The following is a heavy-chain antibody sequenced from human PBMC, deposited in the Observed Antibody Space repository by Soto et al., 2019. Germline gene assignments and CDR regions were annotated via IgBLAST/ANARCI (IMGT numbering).Heavy chain of an antibody. V-gene: IGHV3-73*01. CDR1: GFTFSASH. D-gene: IGHD2-2*01. CDR2: MRSKADNSET. J-gene: IGHJ4*02. Sequence: EVQLVESGGGSVQPGESRKLSCSTSGFTFSASHMHWVRQAPGKGLEWVGHMRSKADNSETAYGSSVRGRFTVSRDDSKNTAYLQMDSLKAEDTGVYYCARQTVSCHDFWGQGTLVTVSS. CDR3: ARQTVSCHDF.